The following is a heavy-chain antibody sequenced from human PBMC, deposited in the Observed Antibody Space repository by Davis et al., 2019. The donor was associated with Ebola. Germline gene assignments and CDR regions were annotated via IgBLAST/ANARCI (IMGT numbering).Heavy chain of an antibody. Sequence: GGSLRLSCQGSGYSFTSYWSGWVRQVSGKGLEWVGSIYPGVSDASYNPSFQGHVTFTADKSINTAYLHWSSLKSSDTAMYFCARRAEQAMFRRGVFDIWGQGTMVTVSS. CDR1: GYSFTSYW. CDR2: IYPGVSDA. D-gene: IGHD1/OR15-1a*01. J-gene: IGHJ3*02. CDR3: ARRAEQAMFRRGVFDI. V-gene: IGHV5-51*01.